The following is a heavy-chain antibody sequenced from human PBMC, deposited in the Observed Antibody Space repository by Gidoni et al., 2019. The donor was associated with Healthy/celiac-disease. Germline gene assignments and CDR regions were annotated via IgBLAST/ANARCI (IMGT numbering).Heavy chain of an antibody. CDR1: GGSFSGYY. Sequence: QVQLQQWGAGLLKHSETLSLTCAVYGGSFSGYYWSWIRQPPGKGLEWIREINHSGSTNYNPSLKSRVTISVDTSKNQFSLKLSSVTAADTAVYYCARGRYSSSWLDYWGQGTLVTVSS. CDR2: INHSGST. D-gene: IGHD6-13*01. V-gene: IGHV4-34*01. J-gene: IGHJ4*02. CDR3: ARGRYSSSWLDY.